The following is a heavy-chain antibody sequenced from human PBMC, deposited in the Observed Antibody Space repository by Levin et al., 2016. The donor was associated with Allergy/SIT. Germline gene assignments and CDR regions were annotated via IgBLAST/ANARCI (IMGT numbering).Heavy chain of an antibody. J-gene: IGHJ3*01. D-gene: IGHD3-10*01. CDR2: TNSDDTNT. CDR1: GFTFRTYW. CDR3: ARGGLDHAFDL. Sequence: GESLKISCAASGFTFRTYWMHWVRQAPGKGLEWVSRTNSDDTNTIYADSVKGRFTISRDNTKNTLHLQMNSLRAEDTAVYYCARGGLDHAFDLWGQGTMVTVSS. V-gene: IGHV3-74*01.